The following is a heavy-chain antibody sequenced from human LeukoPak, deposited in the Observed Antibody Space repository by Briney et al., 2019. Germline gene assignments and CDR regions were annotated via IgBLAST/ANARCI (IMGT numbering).Heavy chain of an antibody. J-gene: IGHJ4*02. CDR1: VGSISSSSYY. CDR2: IYFSGST. V-gene: IGHV4-39*07. D-gene: IGHD5-12*01. Sequence: SETLSLTCTLSVGSISSSSYYWGWIRQPPGKGLEWIGSIYFSGSTYYNPPLKSRVTISVDTSKNQFSLKLSSVTAADTAVYYCARGRSIVATTSWGQGTLVTVSS. CDR3: ARGRSIVATTS.